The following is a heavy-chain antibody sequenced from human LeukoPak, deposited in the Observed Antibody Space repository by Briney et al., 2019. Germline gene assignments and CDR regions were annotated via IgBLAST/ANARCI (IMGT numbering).Heavy chain of an antibody. CDR1: GFTFSSYW. Sequence: PGGSLRLSCAASGFTFSSYWMHWVRQAPGEGLVWVSRINSDGSSTSYADSVKGRFTISRDNAKNTLYLQMNSLRAEDTAVYYCAKDEDSYGLTSVDYWGQGTLVTVSS. J-gene: IGHJ4*02. CDR2: INSDGSST. V-gene: IGHV3-74*01. D-gene: IGHD5-18*01. CDR3: AKDEDSYGLTSVDY.